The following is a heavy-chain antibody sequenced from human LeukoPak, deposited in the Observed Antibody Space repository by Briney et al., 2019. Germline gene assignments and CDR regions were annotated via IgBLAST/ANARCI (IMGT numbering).Heavy chain of an antibody. Sequence: PGGSLRLSCVASGLTFSSHAMTWVRQTPGKGLEWVSGITGSGGSTYHADSVKGRFTISRDNSKNTLYLQMNNLRADDTAVYYCASRPPSETYFAVFDYRGQGTLVTVSS. CDR2: ITGSGGST. V-gene: IGHV3-23*01. J-gene: IGHJ4*02. CDR3: ASRPPSETYFAVFDY. CDR1: GLTFSSHA. D-gene: IGHD1-26*01.